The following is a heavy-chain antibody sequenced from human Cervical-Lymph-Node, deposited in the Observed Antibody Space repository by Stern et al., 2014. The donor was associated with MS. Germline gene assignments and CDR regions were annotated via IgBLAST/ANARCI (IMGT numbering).Heavy chain of an antibody. J-gene: IGHJ4*02. Sequence: QVQLVQSGTEVKKPGASLIVSCKASGYTFISYGISWVRQAPGQGLEWVGWISADSSTTKYAQKFRDRITLTRDTSTGTAYMELRTLRYEDTAVYYCARDKMHALDYWGQGTLVSVSS. CDR3: ARDKMHALDY. D-gene: IGHD2-8*01. CDR2: ISADSSTT. CDR1: GYTFISYG. V-gene: IGHV1-18*01.